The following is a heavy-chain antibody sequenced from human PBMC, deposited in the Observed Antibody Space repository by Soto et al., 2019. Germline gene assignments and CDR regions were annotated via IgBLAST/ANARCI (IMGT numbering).Heavy chain of an antibody. CDR3: ATFCSGVTCYIDHQRAFDN. Sequence: EVQLVESGGGLVRPGGSLRLSCVTSGFSLSSYSLNWVRQAPGRGLEWVSSISSSSTYISYADSVKGRFTISRDNAKKSVYLQMISLRDEDTGVYYCATFCSGVTCYIDHQRAFDNLGQGTLVSVS. J-gene: IGHJ4*02. CDR2: ISSSSTYI. D-gene: IGHD2-15*01. CDR1: GFSLSSYS. V-gene: IGHV3-21*01.